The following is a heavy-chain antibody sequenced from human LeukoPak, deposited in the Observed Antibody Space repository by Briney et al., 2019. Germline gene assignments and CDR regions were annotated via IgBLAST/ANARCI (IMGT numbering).Heavy chain of an antibody. D-gene: IGHD6-13*01. V-gene: IGHV3-15*01. CDR1: GFTFSNAW. J-gene: IGHJ4*02. Sequence: PGGSLRLSCAASGFTFSNAWMGWVRQAPVKGLEWVGRIKSKTDGGTTDYAAPVKGRFTISRDDSKNTLYLQMNSLKTEDTAVYYCTTDLFSSPEAFGYWGQGTLVTVSS. CDR3: TTDLFSSPEAFGY. CDR2: IKSKTDGGTT.